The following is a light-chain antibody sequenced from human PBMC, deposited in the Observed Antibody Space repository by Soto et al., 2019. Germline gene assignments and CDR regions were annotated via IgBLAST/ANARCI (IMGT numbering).Light chain of an antibody. CDR2: EVS. J-gene: IGLJ3*02. CDR1: SNDIGGYNY. CDR3: SPFTGSATWV. V-gene: IGLV2-14*01. Sequence: QSALTQPASVSGSPGQSVTMFCTGTSNDIGGYNYVSWYQQHPGKAPKLIIYEVSNRPSGISNRFSGSKSANTASLTISGLQGEDQDEYYCSPFTGSATWVFGGGTTVTVL.